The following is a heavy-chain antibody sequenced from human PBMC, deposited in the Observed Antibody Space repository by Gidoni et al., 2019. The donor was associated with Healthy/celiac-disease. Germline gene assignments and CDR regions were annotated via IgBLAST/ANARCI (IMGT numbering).Heavy chain of an antibody. CDR1: GFTFSRYG. Sequence: QVQLVESGGGVVQPGSSLRLSWAASGFTFSRYGRHWVRQAPGKGLELLAVISYDGSNKYYADSVKGRFTISRDNSKNTLYLQMNSLRAEDTAVYYCAKENGGDFDYWGQGTLVTVSS. J-gene: IGHJ4*02. CDR3: AKENGGDFDY. V-gene: IGHV3-30*18. CDR2: ISYDGSNK. D-gene: IGHD4-17*01.